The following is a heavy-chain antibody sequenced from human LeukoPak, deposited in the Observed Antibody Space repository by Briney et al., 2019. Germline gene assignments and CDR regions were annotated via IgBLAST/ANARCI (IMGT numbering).Heavy chain of an antibody. V-gene: IGHV4-39*01. D-gene: IGHD2-2*02. CDR3: ARHLRSASKVVPAAIPDY. CDR1: GGSISSSSYY. J-gene: IGHJ4*02. CDR2: IYYSGST. Sequence: SETLSLTCTVSGGSISSSSYYWGWIRQPPGKGLEWIGSIYYSGSTYYNPSLKSRVTISVDTSKNQFSLKLSSVTAADTAVYYCARHLRSASKVVPAAIPDYWGQGTLVTVSS.